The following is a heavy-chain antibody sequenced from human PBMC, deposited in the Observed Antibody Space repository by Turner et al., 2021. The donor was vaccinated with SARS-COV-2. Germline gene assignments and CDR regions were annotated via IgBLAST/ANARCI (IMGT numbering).Heavy chain of an antibody. CDR2: VTWNGGSM. V-gene: IGHV3-9*01. D-gene: IGHD3-22*01. Sequence: DVHLVESGGGLVQPGGSLRLSCAASGFTLDNYAMHWVRQGPGKGLEWVSGVTWNGGSMAYADSVKGRFTASRDNTKNSLYLQMNSLLPEDTAIYYCVKDVSIDSSGYDHIAFDFWGQGTMVTVSS. CDR1: GFTLDNYA. J-gene: IGHJ3*01. CDR3: VKDVSIDSSGYDHIAFDF.